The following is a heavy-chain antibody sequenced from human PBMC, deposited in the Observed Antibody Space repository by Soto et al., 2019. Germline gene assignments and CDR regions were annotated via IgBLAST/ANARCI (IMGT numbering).Heavy chain of an antibody. CDR2: VYYSGST. CDR3: ARWVGPLQGFDY. CDR1: GGSMNGFY. J-gene: IGHJ4*02. Sequence: ASETLSLTCNVSGGSMNGFYYSWIRQPPGKGLEWIGYVYYSGSTDYNPSLKSRVTISVDTSKNQFSLKMSSVTAADTAVYYCARWVGPLQGFDYWGQGTLVTVSS. V-gene: IGHV4-59*01.